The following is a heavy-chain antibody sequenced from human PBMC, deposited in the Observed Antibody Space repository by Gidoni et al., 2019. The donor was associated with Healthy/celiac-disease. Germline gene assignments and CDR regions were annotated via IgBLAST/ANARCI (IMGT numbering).Heavy chain of an antibody. Sequence: EVQLVESGGGLVQPGGSLRLSCAASGFTFSSYWMHWVRQAPGKGLVWVSRINSDGSSTSYADSVKGRFTSSRDNAKNTLYLQMNNLRAEDTAVYYCAREDYTYGPGYFDYWGQGILVTVSS. V-gene: IGHV3-74*01. CDR3: AREDYTYGPGYFDY. CDR1: GFTFSSYW. J-gene: IGHJ4*02. D-gene: IGHD3-10*01. CDR2: INSDGSST.